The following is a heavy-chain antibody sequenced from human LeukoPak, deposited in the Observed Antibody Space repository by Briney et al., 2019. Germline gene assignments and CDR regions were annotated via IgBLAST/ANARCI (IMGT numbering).Heavy chain of an antibody. Sequence: PGGSLRLSCAASGFTFSSYSMVWVRQAPGKGLEYVSGITSNGGTTYYGNSVKGRFTISRDNSKDTLYLQMGSLRTEDMAVYYCARGIRWASDYWGQGTPVTVAS. CDR3: ARGIRWASDY. J-gene: IGHJ4*02. CDR1: GFTFSSYS. CDR2: ITSNGGTT. V-gene: IGHV3-64*01. D-gene: IGHD4-23*01.